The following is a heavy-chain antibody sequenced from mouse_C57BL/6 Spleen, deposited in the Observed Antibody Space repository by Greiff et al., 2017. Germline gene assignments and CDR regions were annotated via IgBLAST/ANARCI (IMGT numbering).Heavy chain of an antibody. CDR3: AREANWAGDYFDY. Sequence: EVHLVESEGGLVQPGSSMKLSCTASGFTFSDYYMAWVRQVPEKGLEWVANINYDGSSTYYLDSLKSRFIISRDNAKNILYLQMSSLKSEDTATYYCAREANWAGDYFDYWGQGTTLTVSS. V-gene: IGHV5-16*01. CDR2: INYDGSST. J-gene: IGHJ2*01. D-gene: IGHD4-1*01. CDR1: GFTFSDYY.